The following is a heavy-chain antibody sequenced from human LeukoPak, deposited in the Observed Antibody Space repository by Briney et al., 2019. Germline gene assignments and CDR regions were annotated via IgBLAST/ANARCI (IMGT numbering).Heavy chain of an antibody. Sequence: PSETLSLTCSVSGASISTLYWSWIRQPPGKGLEWIGYVYYTGSTNYNPSLKSRVTIFPDTSKNQFSLRLTSVTAADTAVYYCARHRVYSSSSYFDYLGQGTLVTVSS. J-gene: IGHJ4*02. D-gene: IGHD6-6*01. CDR2: VYYTGST. V-gene: IGHV4-59*08. CDR1: GASISTLY. CDR3: ARHRVYSSSSYFDY.